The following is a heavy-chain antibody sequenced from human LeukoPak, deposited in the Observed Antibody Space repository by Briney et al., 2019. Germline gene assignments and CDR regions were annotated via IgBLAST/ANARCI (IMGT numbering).Heavy chain of an antibody. Sequence: SGTLSLTCAVSGGSISSSNWWSWVHQPPGKGLEWIGEIYHSGSTNYNPSLKSRVTISVDKSKNQFSLKLSSVTAADTAVYYCARVPFSSSWYSNYYYMDVWGKGTTVTISS. V-gene: IGHV4-4*02. CDR2: IYHSGST. CDR1: GGSISSSNW. J-gene: IGHJ6*03. CDR3: ARVPFSSSWYSNYYYMDV. D-gene: IGHD6-13*01.